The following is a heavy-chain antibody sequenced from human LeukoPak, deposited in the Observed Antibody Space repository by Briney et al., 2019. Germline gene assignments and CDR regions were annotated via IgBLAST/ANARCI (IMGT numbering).Heavy chain of an antibody. J-gene: IGHJ5*02. V-gene: IGHV4-4*07. CDR2: IYTSGST. CDR1: GGYISSYY. Sequence: SETLSLTCTVSGGYISSYYWSWIRQTAGKGLEWIGRIYTSGSTNYNPSLKSRVTMSVDTSKNQFSLKLNSVTAADTAVYYCARIYSSSWFLNWFDPWGQGTLVTVSS. D-gene: IGHD6-13*01. CDR3: ARIYSSSWFLNWFDP.